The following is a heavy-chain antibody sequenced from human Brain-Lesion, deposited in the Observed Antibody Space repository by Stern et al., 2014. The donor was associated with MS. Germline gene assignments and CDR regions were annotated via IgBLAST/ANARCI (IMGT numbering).Heavy chain of an antibody. V-gene: IGHV2-70*01. CDR2: VDWDDEK. D-gene: IGHD5-12*01. CDR3: ARMRYSGDYFIDY. J-gene: IGHJ4*02. Sequence: ESGPALVKPTQSLTLTCTFSGFSLSTPGVGVTWIRQPPGKALEWLALVDWDDEKYYSTSLKTRLSIFKDTSKNQVVLTMNNMDPVDTATYYCARMRYSGDYFIDYWGQGTLVTVSS. CDR1: GFSLSTPGVG.